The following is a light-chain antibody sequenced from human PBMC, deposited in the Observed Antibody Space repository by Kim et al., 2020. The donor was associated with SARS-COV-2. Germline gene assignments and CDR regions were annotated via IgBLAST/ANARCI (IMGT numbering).Light chain of an antibody. CDR3: QQRSIWPPS. Sequence: EIVLTQSPATLSLSPGERATLSCRASQSVSTYLAWYQQKPGQAPRLLIYDVSNRATGIPARFSGSGSGTDFTLTISSLEPEDFAVYYCQQRSIWPPSFGQGTKLEI. CDR2: DVS. J-gene: IGKJ2*03. CDR1: QSVSTY. V-gene: IGKV3-11*01.